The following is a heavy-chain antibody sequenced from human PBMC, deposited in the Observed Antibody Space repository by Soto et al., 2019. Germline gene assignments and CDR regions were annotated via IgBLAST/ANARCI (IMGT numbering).Heavy chain of an antibody. Sequence: SETLSLTCAVSGDSISSMNWWSWVRQPPGKGLEWIGEIHHSGSTYYNPSLKSRVTISIDTSKNQFFLKLSSVTAADTAVYYCAREPSIWGQGTLVTVSS. CDR2: IHHSGST. CDR3: AREPSI. CDR1: GDSISSMNW. V-gene: IGHV4-4*02. J-gene: IGHJ4*02.